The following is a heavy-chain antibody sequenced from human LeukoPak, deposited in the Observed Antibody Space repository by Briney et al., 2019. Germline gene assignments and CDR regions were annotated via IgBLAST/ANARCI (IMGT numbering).Heavy chain of an antibody. CDR1: GFTFNNAW. Sequence: GGSLRLSCAASGFTFNNAWMSWVRQAPGKGLEWVGRIKSKTDGGTIDYAAPVKGRFTISRDDSKNTLYLQMNSLKTEDTAVYYCTTDPGRDYYYYMDVWGKGTTVTVSS. D-gene: IGHD1-1*01. V-gene: IGHV3-15*01. J-gene: IGHJ6*03. CDR2: IKSKTDGGTI. CDR3: TTDPGRDYYYYMDV.